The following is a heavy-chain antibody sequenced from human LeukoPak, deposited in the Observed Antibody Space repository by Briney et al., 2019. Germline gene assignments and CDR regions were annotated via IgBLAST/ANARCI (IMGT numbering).Heavy chain of an antibody. Sequence: GESLKISCKGSGYSFTSYWIGWVRQMPGKSLEWMGIIYPGDSDTRYSPSFQGQVTIAADKSISTAYLQWSSPKASDTAMYYCARHVLGSTTGEYYYMDVWGKGTTVTVSS. CDR2: IYPGDSDT. CDR1: GYSFTSYW. J-gene: IGHJ6*03. D-gene: IGHD4-11*01. CDR3: ARHVLGSTTGEYYYMDV. V-gene: IGHV5-51*01.